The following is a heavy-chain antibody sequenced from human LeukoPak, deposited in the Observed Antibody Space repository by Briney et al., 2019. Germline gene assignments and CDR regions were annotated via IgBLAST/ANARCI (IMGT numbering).Heavy chain of an antibody. V-gene: IGHV3-21*01. Sequence: GGSLRLSCAASGFTFSSYSMNWVRQAPGKGLEWVSSISSSSSYIYYADSVKGRFTISRDNAKNSLYLQMNSLRAEDTAVYYCAFTMMSQYSYYFGMDVWGQGTTVTVSS. CDR3: AFTMMSQYSYYFGMDV. CDR2: ISSSSSYI. CDR1: GFTFSSYS. J-gene: IGHJ6*02. D-gene: IGHD3-22*01.